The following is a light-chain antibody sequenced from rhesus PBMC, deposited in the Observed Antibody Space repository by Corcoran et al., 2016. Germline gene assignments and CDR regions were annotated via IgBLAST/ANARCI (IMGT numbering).Light chain of an antibody. Sequence: DIQMTQSPSSLSASVGDTVTITCRASQGISSYLNWFQQKPGKAPKLLIYAASSLESGVPSRFSGSGSGKDFLLPISSLQPEDFAVDYCQHGYGTPFTFGPGTKLDIK. CDR1: QGISSY. V-gene: IGKV1-28*02. J-gene: IGKJ3*01. CDR3: QHGYGTPFT. CDR2: AAS.